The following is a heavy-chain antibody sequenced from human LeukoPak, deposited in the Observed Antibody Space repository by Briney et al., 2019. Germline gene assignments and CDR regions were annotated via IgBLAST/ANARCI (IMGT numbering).Heavy chain of an antibody. J-gene: IGHJ4*02. CDR3: ATTGGYSSSWYIDY. Sequence: GASVKVSCKVSGYTFTELSMHWVRQAPGKGLEWMGGFDPEDGETIYAQKFQGRVTMTEDTSTDTAYMELSSLRSEDTAVYYCATTGGYSSSWYIDYWGQGTLVTVSS. CDR1: GYTFTELS. D-gene: IGHD6-13*01. V-gene: IGHV1-24*01. CDR2: FDPEDGET.